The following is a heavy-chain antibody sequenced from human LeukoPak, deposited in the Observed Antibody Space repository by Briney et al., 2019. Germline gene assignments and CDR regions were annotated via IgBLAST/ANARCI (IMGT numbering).Heavy chain of an antibody. J-gene: IGHJ4*02. CDR1: GFTFTNAW. D-gene: IGHD6-19*01. V-gene: IGHV3-15*01. CDR2: IQSKTDGRTR. Sequence: GGSLRLSCVASGFTFTNAWMSWVRQAPGKGLEWVGRIQSKTDGRTRDYAAPVKGRLTISRDDSKNTLYLQMNSLKTEDTAVYYCTTGIAVAGNYFDYWGQGTLVTVSS. CDR3: TTGIAVAGNYFDY.